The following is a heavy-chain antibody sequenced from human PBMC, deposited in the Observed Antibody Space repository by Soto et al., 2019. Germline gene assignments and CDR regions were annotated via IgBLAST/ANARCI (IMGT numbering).Heavy chain of an antibody. CDR1: GGTFSSYT. V-gene: IGHV1-69*02. Sequence: ASVKVSCKASGGTFSSYTISWVRQAPGQGLEWMGRIIPILGIANYAQKFQGRVTITADKSTSTAYMELSSLRSEDTAVYYCARANYDILTGYAQFDIWGQGTMVTVSS. J-gene: IGHJ3*02. D-gene: IGHD3-9*01. CDR2: IIPILGIA. CDR3: ARANYDILTGYAQFDI.